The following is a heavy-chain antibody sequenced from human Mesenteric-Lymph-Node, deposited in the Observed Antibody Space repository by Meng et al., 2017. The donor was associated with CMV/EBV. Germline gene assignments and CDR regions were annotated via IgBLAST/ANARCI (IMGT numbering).Heavy chain of an antibody. J-gene: IGHJ6*02. Sequence: ASVKVSCKASGYTFTSYGISWVRQAPGQGLEWMGWMNPNSGNTGYAQKFQGRVTITRNTSISTAYMDLSSLRSEDTAVYYCARGGIRDILYGMDVWGQGTTVTVSS. V-gene: IGHV1-8*03. CDR3: ARGGIRDILYGMDV. CDR2: MNPNSGNT. CDR1: GYTFTSYG. D-gene: IGHD3-3*02.